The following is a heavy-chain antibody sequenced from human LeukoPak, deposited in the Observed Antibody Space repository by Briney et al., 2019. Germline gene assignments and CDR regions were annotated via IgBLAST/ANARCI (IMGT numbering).Heavy chain of an antibody. J-gene: IGHJ5*02. Sequence: PGGSLRLSCAASGFTFSSYGMHWVRQAPGKGLEWVAVISYDGSNKYYAGSVKGRFTISRDNSKNTLYLQMNSLRAEDTAVYYCAKVASGSYAFDPWGQGTLDTVSS. V-gene: IGHV3-30*18. CDR3: AKVASGSYAFDP. CDR1: GFTFSSYG. CDR2: ISYDGSNK. D-gene: IGHD3-16*01.